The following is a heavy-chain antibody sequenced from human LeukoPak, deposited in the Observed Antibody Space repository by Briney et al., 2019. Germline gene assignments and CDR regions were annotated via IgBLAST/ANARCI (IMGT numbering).Heavy chain of an antibody. Sequence: SETLSLTCTVSGGSISSSSYYWGWIRQPPGKGLEWIGSIYYSGSTYYNPSLKSRVTISVDTSKNQFSLKLSSVTVADTAVYYCARDYVATDSSGYFGVDSKVSFGRSTGPAHNWFDPWGQGTLVTVSS. J-gene: IGHJ5*02. CDR1: GGSISSSSYY. D-gene: IGHD3-22*01. CDR2: IYYSGST. V-gene: IGHV4-39*07. CDR3: ARDYVATDSSGYFGVDSKVSFGRSTGPAHNWFDP.